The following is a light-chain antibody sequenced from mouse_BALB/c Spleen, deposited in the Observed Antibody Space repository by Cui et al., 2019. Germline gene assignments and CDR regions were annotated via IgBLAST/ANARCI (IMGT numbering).Light chain of an antibody. J-gene: IGKJ2*01. CDR2: SAS. Sequence: DIVMPQSQKLMSTSVGDRVSVTCKASQNVGTNVAWYQQKPGQSPKALIYSASYRYSGVPDRFTGSGSGTDFTLTISNVQSEDLAEYFCQQYNSYPYTFGGGTKLEIK. CDR1: QNVGTN. V-gene: IGKV6-15*01. CDR3: QQYNSYPYT.